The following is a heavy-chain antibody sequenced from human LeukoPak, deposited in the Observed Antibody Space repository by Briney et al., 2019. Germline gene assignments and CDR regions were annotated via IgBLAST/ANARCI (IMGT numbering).Heavy chain of an antibody. D-gene: IGHD3-22*01. CDR2: ISWDGGTT. CDR3: AKGYCYDSSGYSLISAFDI. CDR1: GFTLDDYA. V-gene: IGHV3-43D*03. J-gene: IGHJ3*02. Sequence: GGSLRLSCAASGFTLDDYAMHWLRQAPGKGLEWVSLISWDGGTTYYADSVKARFTISRDNSKNSLYLQMNSLRAEHTAVYYCAKGYCYDSSGYSLISAFDIWGQGTMVTVSS.